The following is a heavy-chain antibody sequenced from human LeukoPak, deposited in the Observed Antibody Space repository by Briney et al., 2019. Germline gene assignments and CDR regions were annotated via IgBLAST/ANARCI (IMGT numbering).Heavy chain of an antibody. CDR3: ARDEIVTGWLYFDY. J-gene: IGHJ4*02. CDR1: GYTFTRYY. D-gene: IGHD3-9*01. Sequence: ASVKVSCKASGYTFTRYYIHWVRQAPGQGLEWMGWINPNSGGTNCAQKFQGWVTMTRDTSINTAYMELSRLRSDDTAVYYCARDEIVTGWLYFDYWGQGTLVTVSS. V-gene: IGHV1-2*04. CDR2: INPNSGGT.